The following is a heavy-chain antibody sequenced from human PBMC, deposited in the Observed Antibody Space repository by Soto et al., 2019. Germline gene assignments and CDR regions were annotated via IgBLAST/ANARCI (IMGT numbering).Heavy chain of an antibody. CDR3: ASRVLCDMDV. J-gene: IGHJ6*02. V-gene: IGHV1-46*01. D-gene: IGHD2-21*01. CDR2: INPNSGAT. CDR1: GDTFTTNF. Sequence: QEQLVQSGAEVKEPGASLKVSCKASGDTFTTNFIHWVRQAPGQGLEWMGRINPNSGATLYAQEFQGRLTLPTDTSTSTVSLDLTGLKPEDSAVYYCASRVLCDMDVWGQGTTVTVSS.